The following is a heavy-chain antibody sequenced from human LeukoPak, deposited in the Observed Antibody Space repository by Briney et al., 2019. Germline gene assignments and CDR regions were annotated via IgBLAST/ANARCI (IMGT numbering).Heavy chain of an antibody. CDR2: IYYGGST. J-gene: IGHJ5*02. D-gene: IGHD3-16*01. CDR1: GGSMRSYY. CDR3: ARGIRQWGMAPRFDP. Sequence: SETLSLTCSVSGGSMRSYYWNWIRQPPGKGLEWIGYIYYGGSTNYNPSLKSRVTISLDTSKNQFSLNLSSVTAADTAMYYCARGIRQWGMAPRFDPWGQGTLVTVSS. V-gene: IGHV4-59*01.